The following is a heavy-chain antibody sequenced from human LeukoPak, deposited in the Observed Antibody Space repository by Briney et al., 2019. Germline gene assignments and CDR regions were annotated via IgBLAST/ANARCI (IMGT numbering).Heavy chain of an antibody. CDR1: GYTFTNFG. V-gene: IGHV1-18*01. CDR2: ISAYNGHT. CDR3: ARDKDMGAVAGTFDF. Sequence: VASVKVSCKASGYTFTNFGFSWVRHAPGQGLEWMGWISAYNGHTNYAHKFQGRVTMTTDTSTSTAYMELRSLRSDDTAVYYCARDKDMGAVAGTFDFWGQGTLVTVSS. D-gene: IGHD6-19*01. J-gene: IGHJ4*02.